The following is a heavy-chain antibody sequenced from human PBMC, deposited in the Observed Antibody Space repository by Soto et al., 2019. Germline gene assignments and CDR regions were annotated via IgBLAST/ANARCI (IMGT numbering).Heavy chain of an antibody. Sequence: EVQLVESGGGLVQPGGSLRLSCAASGFTVSTKYMSWVRQAPGKGLEWVSVLYSGGSTFFADSVKGRFTVSRDKSKNTVYLQMNSLRGEDTAVYYCAPSTDFAGFDYWGQGSLVTVSA. CDR1: GFTVSTKY. J-gene: IGHJ4*02. CDR3: APSTDFAGFDY. V-gene: IGHV3-66*01. CDR2: LYSGGST. D-gene: IGHD2-21*02.